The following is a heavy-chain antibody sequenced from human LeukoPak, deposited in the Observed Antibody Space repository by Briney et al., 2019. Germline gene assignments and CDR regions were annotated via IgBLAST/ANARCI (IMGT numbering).Heavy chain of an antibody. J-gene: IGHJ5*02. V-gene: IGHV3-23*01. CDR2: IRARGSST. Sequence: GGSLRLSCAPSGLNFRIYTMSWVRQAPGKGLEWGSGIRARGSSTNYAVSVKGRFTISRDNSKSILYLQMNSLRAEDTAVYFCANSGHDYDRRGYYLDVALGGTWGQGTQVTVSS. CDR1: GLNFRIYT. CDR3: ANSGHDYDRRGYYLDVALGGT. D-gene: IGHD3-22*01.